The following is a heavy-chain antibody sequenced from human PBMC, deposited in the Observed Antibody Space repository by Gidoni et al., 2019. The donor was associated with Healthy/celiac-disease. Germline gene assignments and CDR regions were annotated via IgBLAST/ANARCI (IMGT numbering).Heavy chain of an antibody. Sequence: EVQLVESGGGLVKPGGSLRLSCAASGFTFSSYSMNWVRQDPGKGLEWVSSISSSSSYIYYADAVKGRFTISRDNAKNSLYLKMNSLRAEETAVYYCASFSFMLRDYWGQGTLVTVSS. CDR3: ASFSFMLRDY. CDR1: GFTFSSYS. V-gene: IGHV3-21*01. CDR2: ISSSSSYI. J-gene: IGHJ4*02. D-gene: IGHD3-16*01.